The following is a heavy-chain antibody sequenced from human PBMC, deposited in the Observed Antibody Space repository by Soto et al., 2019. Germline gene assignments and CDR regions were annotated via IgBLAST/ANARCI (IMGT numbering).Heavy chain of an antibody. CDR2: IISIFVTA. Sequence: GASVKVSCEASGGTYRSYAVRWVRQAPEQGLEWMGGIISIFVTANYAQKFQGRFTITADESTSTAYMELSGLRSEDTAVYYCASVSSSGGRNYYCYGMDVWGQGTTVTVPS. V-gene: IGHV1-69*13. J-gene: IGHJ6*02. CDR1: GGTYRSYA. D-gene: IGHD6-6*01. CDR3: ASVSSSGGRNYYCYGMDV.